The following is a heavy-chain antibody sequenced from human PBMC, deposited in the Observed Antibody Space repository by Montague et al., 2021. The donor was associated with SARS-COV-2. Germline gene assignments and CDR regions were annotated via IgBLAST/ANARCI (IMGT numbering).Heavy chain of an antibody. CDR2: IHYSGTT. J-gene: IGHJ6*02. D-gene: IGHD3-22*01. V-gene: IGHV4-39*07. CDR1: GGSISRSSYY. Sequence: SETLSLTCSVSGGSISRSSYYWDWIRQPPGKGLEWIGSIHYSGTTYYNPSLESRVTISVDTSKNQFSLKLSSVTAADTAVYYCARDSDYYDSSAGYYYGMDVWGQGTTVTVSS. CDR3: ARDSDYYDSSAGYYYGMDV.